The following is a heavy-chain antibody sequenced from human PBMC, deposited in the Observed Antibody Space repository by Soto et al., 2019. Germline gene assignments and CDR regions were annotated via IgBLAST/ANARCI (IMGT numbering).Heavy chain of an antibody. CDR3: ARVLQFYNWFDP. J-gene: IGHJ5*02. D-gene: IGHD3-3*01. CDR1: GYTFTSYG. V-gene: IGHV1-18*03. CDR2: ISAYNGNT. Sequence: GXSVKGSCKASGYTFTSYGISWVRQAPGQGLEWMGWISAYNGNTNYAQKLQGRVTMTTDTSTSTAYMELRSLRSDDMAVYYCARVLQFYNWFDPWGQGTLVPVSS.